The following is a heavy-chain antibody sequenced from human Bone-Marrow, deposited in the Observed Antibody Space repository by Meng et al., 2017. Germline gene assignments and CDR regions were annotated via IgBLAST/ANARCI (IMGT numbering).Heavy chain of an antibody. V-gene: IGHV4-39*01. Sequence: QSQLQESGPGLVKPSEALSPTCSVSGGSISTSGYYWGWIRQPPGKGLEWIGSIGHSGITYYTPSLMSRVTVSIDTSKSQFSLKLTSVTAADTAVYYCVRSSGWVRTGFDPWGQGTLVTVSS. CDR1: GGSISTSGYY. CDR3: VRSSGWVRTGFDP. D-gene: IGHD6-19*01. CDR2: IGHSGIT. J-gene: IGHJ5*02.